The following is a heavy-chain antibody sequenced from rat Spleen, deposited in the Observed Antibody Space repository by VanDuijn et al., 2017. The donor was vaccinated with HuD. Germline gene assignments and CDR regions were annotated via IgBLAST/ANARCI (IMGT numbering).Heavy chain of an antibody. CDR1: GLTFKNYW. J-gene: IGHJ2*01. CDR3: SNNWELYY. V-gene: IGHV5-31*01. CDR2: ITNTGDND. D-gene: IGHD5-1*01. Sequence: EVQLVESGGGLVQPGRALKPFGVASGLTFKNYWIRWIRQAPGKGLEWVASITNTGDNDYYPDSVKGRFTISRDNAQNTLYLQRNSLRSEDTATYYCSNNWELYYWGQGVMVTVSS.